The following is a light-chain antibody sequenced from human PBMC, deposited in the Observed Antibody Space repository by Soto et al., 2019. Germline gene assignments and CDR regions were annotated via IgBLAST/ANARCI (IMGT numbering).Light chain of an antibody. J-gene: IGLJ3*02. CDR3: QTWAAGIDWV. V-gene: IGLV4-69*01. CDR1: SGHSTYT. Sequence: QLVLNQAPSASASLGASVKLTCTLSSGHSTYTIAWHQQQPEKGPRYLMKVNSDGSHNKGDGIPDRFSGSSSGADRYLTISSLQSDDEADYYCQTWAAGIDWVFGGGTKLTV. CDR2: VNSDGSH.